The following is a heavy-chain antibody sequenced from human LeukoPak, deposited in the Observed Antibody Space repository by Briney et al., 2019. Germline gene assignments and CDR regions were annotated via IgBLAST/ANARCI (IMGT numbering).Heavy chain of an antibody. CDR3: ATAPIFISELPNFDY. V-gene: IGHV1-46*01. CDR2: INPSGGST. D-gene: IGHD1-7*01. J-gene: IGHJ4*02. CDR1: GYTFTSYY. Sequence: ASVKVPCKASGYTFTSYYMHWVRQAPGQGLEWMGIINPSGGSTSYAQKFQGRVTMTEDTSTDTAYMELSSLRSEDTAVYYCATAPIFISELPNFDYWGQGTLVTVSS.